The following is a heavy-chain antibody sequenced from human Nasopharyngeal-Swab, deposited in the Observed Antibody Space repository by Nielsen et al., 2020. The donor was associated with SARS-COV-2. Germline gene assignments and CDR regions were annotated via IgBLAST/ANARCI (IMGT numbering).Heavy chain of an antibody. CDR1: GFTFSSYS. CDR2: VSSTSSYI. CDR3: ARDPLSSWQAIGNWYFDL. J-gene: IGHJ2*01. D-gene: IGHD6-13*01. Sequence: GESPKISCAASGFTFSSYSMNWVRQAPGKGLEWVSSVSSTSSYIYYADSLKGRFTISRDNAKNSLYLQLNSLRAEDTAVYYCARDPLSSWQAIGNWYFDLWGRGTLVTVSS. V-gene: IGHV3-21*01.